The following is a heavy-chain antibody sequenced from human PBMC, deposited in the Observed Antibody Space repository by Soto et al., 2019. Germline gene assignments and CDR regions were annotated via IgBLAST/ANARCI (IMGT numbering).Heavy chain of an antibody. J-gene: IGHJ4*02. CDR1: GGSISSGDYY. CDR2: IYYSGST. CDR3: ARARLRYFDWLSYYFDY. V-gene: IGHV4-30-4*01. D-gene: IGHD3-9*01. Sequence: TLSLTCTVSGGSISSGDYYWSWIRQPPGKGLEWIGYIYYSGSTYYNPSLKSRVTISVDTSKNQFSLKLSSVTAADTAVYYCARARLRYFDWLSYYFDYWGQGTLVTVSS.